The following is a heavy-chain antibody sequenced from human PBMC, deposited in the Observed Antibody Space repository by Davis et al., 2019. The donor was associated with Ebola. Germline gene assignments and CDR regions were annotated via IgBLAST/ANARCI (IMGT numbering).Heavy chain of an antibody. Sequence: PGGSLRLSCAASGFTFSSSSMNWVRQAPGKGLEWVSYISSSSSTIYYADSVKGRFTITRDNAKNSLYLQMNSLRAEDTAVYYCARTNTEMLDLWGKGTTVTVSS. CDR2: ISSSSSTI. J-gene: IGHJ6*04. D-gene: IGHD1-14*01. CDR3: ARTNTEMLDL. V-gene: IGHV3-48*04. CDR1: GFTFSSSS.